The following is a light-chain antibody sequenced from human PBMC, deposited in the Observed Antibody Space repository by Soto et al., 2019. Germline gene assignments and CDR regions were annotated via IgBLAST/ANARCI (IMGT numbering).Light chain of an antibody. V-gene: IGLV1-51*01. Sequence: QSVLTQPPSVSAAPGQKVTISCSGSSSNIGNNYVSWYQQLPGTAPKLLIYDNNKRPSGIPDRFSGSKSGTSATLGITGLQTGDEADHYCGTWDSSLIAGVFGGGTKLTVL. CDR2: DNN. J-gene: IGLJ2*01. CDR3: GTWDSSLIAGV. CDR1: SSNIGNNY.